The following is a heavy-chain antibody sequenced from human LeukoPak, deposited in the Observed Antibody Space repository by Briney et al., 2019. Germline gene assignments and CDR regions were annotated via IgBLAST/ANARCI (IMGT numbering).Heavy chain of an antibody. D-gene: IGHD3-10*01. J-gene: IGHJ4*02. V-gene: IGHV4-30-2*01. CDR2: SYHSGST. CDR3: ARELRGVLDY. CDR1: GGSISSGGYS. Sequence: SETLSLTCAVSGGSISSGGYSWSWIRQPPGKGLEWIGYSYHSGSTYYNPSLKSRVTISVDRSKNQCSLKLSSVTAADTAVYYCARELRGVLDYWGQGTLVTVSS.